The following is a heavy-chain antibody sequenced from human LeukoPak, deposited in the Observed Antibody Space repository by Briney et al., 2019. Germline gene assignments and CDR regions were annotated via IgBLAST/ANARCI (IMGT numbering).Heavy chain of an antibody. Sequence: GGSLRLSCAASGFTFSSHHMNWVRQAPGKGLEWVSYISIISSTIYYADSVKGRFTISRDDAKNSVYLQMNSLRAEDTAVYYCARTYERELDYWGQGTLVTVSS. CDR2: ISIISSTI. CDR1: GFTFSSHH. CDR3: ARTYERELDY. V-gene: IGHV3-48*01. J-gene: IGHJ4*02. D-gene: IGHD5-12*01.